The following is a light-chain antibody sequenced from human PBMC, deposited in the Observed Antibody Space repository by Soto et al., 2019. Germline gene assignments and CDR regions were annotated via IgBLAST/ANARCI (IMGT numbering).Light chain of an antibody. CDR1: QGIGSY. Sequence: DIQLTQSPSFLSASVGDRVTITCRASQGIGSYLAWYQQELGKAPKLLIYAASTLHSGVPSRFSGSGSGTEFTLTISSLQPEDFATYYCQRLNTYPLTFGGGTKVEIK. CDR3: QRLNTYPLT. CDR2: AAS. J-gene: IGKJ4*01. V-gene: IGKV1-9*01.